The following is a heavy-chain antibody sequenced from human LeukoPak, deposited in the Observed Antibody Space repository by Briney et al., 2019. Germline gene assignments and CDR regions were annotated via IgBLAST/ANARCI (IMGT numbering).Heavy chain of an antibody. CDR3: AKDQTKYSSSWEY. CDR1: GFTFSSYA. Sequence: GGSLRLSCAASGFTFSSYAMSWVRQAPGKGLEWVSAISGSGDSTYYADSVKGRFTISRDNSKNTLYLQMNSLRAEDTAVYYCAKDQTKYSSSWEYWGQGTLVTVSS. J-gene: IGHJ4*02. V-gene: IGHV3-23*01. D-gene: IGHD6-13*01. CDR2: ISGSGDST.